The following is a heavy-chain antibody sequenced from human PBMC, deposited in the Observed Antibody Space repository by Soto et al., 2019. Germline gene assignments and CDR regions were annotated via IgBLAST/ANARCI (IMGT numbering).Heavy chain of an antibody. CDR2: IIPIFGTA. J-gene: IGHJ6*02. CDR1: GGTLSSYA. V-gene: IGHV1-69*13. CDR3: ARGEDYYYYYGMDV. Sequence: SVKVSCKAAGGTLSSYAISWVRQAPGQGLEWMGGIIPIFGTANYAQKFQGRVTITADESTSTAYMELSSLRSEDTAVYYCARGEDYYYYYGMDVWGQGTTVTVSS. D-gene: IGHD1-26*01.